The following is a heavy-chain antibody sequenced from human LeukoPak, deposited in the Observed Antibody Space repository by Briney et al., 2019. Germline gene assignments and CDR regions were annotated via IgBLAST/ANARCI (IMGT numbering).Heavy chain of an antibody. CDR3: GRGGPRWLDP. D-gene: IGHD3-16*01. Sequence: KPSETLSLTCSVSGGSMTNYYWTWIRQPPGRGLEWIGSLFYSGSPNANPSLKSRVTMSVDTSKNQFSLRLTSVTAADAARYFCGRGGPRWLDPWGQGTLVIVSS. CDR2: LFYSGSP. V-gene: IGHV4-59*01. CDR1: GGSMTNYY. J-gene: IGHJ5*02.